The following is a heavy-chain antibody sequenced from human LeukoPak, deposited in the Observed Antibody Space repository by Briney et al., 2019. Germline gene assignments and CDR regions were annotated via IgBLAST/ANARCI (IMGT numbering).Heavy chain of an antibody. V-gene: IGHV3-7*01. D-gene: IGHD6-13*01. J-gene: IGHJ5*02. CDR2: IKQDGSEK. Sequence: GGSLRLSCAASGFTFSNYWMTWVRQAPGKGLEWVANIKQDGSEKYYVDSVRGRFTISGDSAKNSLYLQMNSLRAEDSAVYYCAREISSWYRTEGRFDPWGQGTLVTVSS. CDR3: AREISSWYRTEGRFDP. CDR1: GFTFSNYW.